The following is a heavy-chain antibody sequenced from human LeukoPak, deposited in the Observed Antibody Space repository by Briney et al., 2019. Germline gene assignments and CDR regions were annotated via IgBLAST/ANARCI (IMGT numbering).Heavy chain of an antibody. J-gene: IGHJ4*02. V-gene: IGHV1-69*05. CDR1: GGTFSSYA. CDR3: AGGLEYYDSSGYLTTPSDY. CDR2: IIPIFGTA. Sequence: SVKVSCKASGGTFSSYAISWVRQAPGQGLEWMGRIIPIFGTAKYAQKFQGRVTITTDESTSTAYMELSSLRSEDTAVYYCAGGLEYYDSSGYLTTPSDYWGQGTLVTVSS. D-gene: IGHD3-22*01.